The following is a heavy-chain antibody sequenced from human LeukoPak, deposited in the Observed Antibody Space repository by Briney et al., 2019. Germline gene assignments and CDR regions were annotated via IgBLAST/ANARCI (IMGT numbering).Heavy chain of an antibody. V-gene: IGHV3-11*04. D-gene: IGHD2/OR15-2a*01. J-gene: IGHJ3*02. Sequence: PGGSLRLSCAASGFTFRDYFMTWIRQAPGKGLEWVSYISSSGNAVYHADSVKGRFTISRDSAKNSLYLQLNSLRAEDTAVYYCARAFLDGFDIWGQGTMVTVSS. CDR3: ARAFLDGFDI. CDR1: GFTFRDYF. CDR2: ISSSGNAV.